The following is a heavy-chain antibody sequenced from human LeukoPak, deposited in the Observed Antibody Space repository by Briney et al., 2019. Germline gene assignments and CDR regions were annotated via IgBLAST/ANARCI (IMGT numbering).Heavy chain of an antibody. Sequence: GGSLRLSCAASGFTFSNAWMSWVRQAPGKGLEWVGRIKSKTDGGTTDYSAPVKGRFTISRDDSRNTLYLKMNSLKTEDTAMYYCTTLSRDFWSGYYFDAGKNWFDPWGQGTLVTVSS. D-gene: IGHD3-3*01. CDR3: TTLSRDFWSGYYFDAGKNWFDP. CDR2: IKSKTDGGTT. V-gene: IGHV3-15*01. J-gene: IGHJ5*02. CDR1: GFTFSNAW.